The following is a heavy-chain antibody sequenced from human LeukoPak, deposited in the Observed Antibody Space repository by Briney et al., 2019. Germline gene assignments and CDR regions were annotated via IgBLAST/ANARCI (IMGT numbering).Heavy chain of an antibody. CDR2: INPSVGTT. D-gene: IGHD3-10*01. CDR3: ARSVFPYYSGSGSPYNVDVRQNSYFDF. V-gene: IGHV1-46*01. Sequence: ASVKVSCKASGYTFTNYYIHWVRQAPGQGLEWMGTINPSVGTTRSAKGRASLTRDTSTSTVYMALSTLRSEDTAVYYCARSVFPYYSGSGSPYNVDVRQNSYFDFWGQGTLVTVSS. J-gene: IGHJ4*02. CDR1: GYTFTNYY.